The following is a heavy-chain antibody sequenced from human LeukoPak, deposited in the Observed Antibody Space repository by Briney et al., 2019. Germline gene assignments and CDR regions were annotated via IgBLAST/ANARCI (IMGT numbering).Heavy chain of an antibody. CDR1: GFTFSSYS. Sequence: GGSLRLSCAASGFTFSSYSMNWVRQAPGKGLEWVSSISSSSSYIYYADSVKGRFTISRDNAKNTLYLQMNSLRTEDTAVYYCARPETQYSSGLDGFDIWGQGTMATVSS. D-gene: IGHD6-19*01. CDR3: ARPETQYSSGLDGFDI. CDR2: ISSSSSYI. V-gene: IGHV3-21*01. J-gene: IGHJ3*02.